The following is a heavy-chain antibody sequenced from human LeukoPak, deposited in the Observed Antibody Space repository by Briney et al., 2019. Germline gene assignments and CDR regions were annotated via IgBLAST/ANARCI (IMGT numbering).Heavy chain of an antibody. V-gene: IGHV4-34*01. J-gene: IGHJ4*02. CDR3: ARGIIYDSSPFDY. CDR1: GFTFSSYE. CDR2: TAHSGST. Sequence: PGGSLRLSCAASGFTFSSYEMNWVRQPPGKGLEWIGETAHSGSTNYNPSLKSRLNISVDTSKNQFSLKLSSVTAADTAVYYCARGIIYDSSPFDYWGQGTLVTVSS. D-gene: IGHD3-22*01.